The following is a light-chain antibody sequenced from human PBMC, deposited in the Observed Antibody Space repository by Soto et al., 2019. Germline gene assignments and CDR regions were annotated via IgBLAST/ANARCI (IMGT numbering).Light chain of an antibody. V-gene: IGKV4-1*01. CDR2: WAS. Sequence: DIVLTQSPDSLAVSLGERATINCKSSQSVLYISNNKNYLAWYQQKPGQPPKLLINWASTRESGVPDRFSGSGSGTDFTLTISSLQAEDVAVYYCQQYYTTPITFGQGTRLDIK. CDR3: QQYYTTPIT. CDR1: QSVLYISNNKNY. J-gene: IGKJ5*01.